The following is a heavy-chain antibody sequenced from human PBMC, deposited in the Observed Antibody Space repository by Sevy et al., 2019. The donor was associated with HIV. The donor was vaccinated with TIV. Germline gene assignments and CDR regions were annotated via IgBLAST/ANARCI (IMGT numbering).Heavy chain of an antibody. J-gene: IGHJ4*02. CDR1: GFTFGDYA. CDR3: TRGYYYDSSSYSDY. V-gene: IGHV3-49*03. CDR2: IRSKDYGGET. D-gene: IGHD3-22*01. Sequence: GGSLRLSCTGSGFTFGDYAMSWFRQAPGMGLEWVGFIRSKDYGGETEYAASVKGRFTISRDDSKSIADLQMNSLKTEDTAVYYCTRGYYYDSSSYSDYWGQGTLVTVSS.